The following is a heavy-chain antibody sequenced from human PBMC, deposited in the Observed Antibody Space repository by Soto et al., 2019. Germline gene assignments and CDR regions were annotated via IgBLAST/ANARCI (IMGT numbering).Heavy chain of an antibody. CDR1: GGSFSGYY. CDR2: INHSGST. CDR3: ARVRSGYYSYYYYGMDV. D-gene: IGHD3-3*01. V-gene: IGHV4-34*01. J-gene: IGHJ6*02. Sequence: SETLSLTCAVYGGSFSGYYWSWIRQPPGKGLEWIGEINHSGSTNYNPSLKSRVTISVDTSKNQFSLKLSSVTAADTAVYYCARVRSGYYSYYYYGMDVWGQGTTVTVSS.